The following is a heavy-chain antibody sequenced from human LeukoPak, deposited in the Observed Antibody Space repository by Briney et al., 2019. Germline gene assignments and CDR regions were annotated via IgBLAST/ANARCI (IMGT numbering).Heavy chain of an antibody. D-gene: IGHD2-2*01. J-gene: IGHJ4*02. CDR3: ARAFLYQLPQYYFDY. V-gene: IGHV3-7*01. Sequence: PGGSLRLSCAASGFTFSSYWMSWVRQAPGKGLEWVANIKQDGSEKYYVDSVKGRFTISRDNAKNSLYLQMNSLRAEDTAVYYCARAFLYQLPQYYFDYWGQGTLVTVSS. CDR1: GFTFSSYW. CDR2: IKQDGSEK.